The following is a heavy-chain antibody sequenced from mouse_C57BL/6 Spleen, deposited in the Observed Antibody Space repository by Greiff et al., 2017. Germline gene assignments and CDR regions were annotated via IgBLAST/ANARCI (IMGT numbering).Heavy chain of an antibody. CDR2: IYPGSGST. CDR3: ARRYYGNLYFDY. CDR1: GYTFTSYW. V-gene: IGHV1-55*01. D-gene: IGHD2-1*01. Sequence: QVQLKQPGAELVKPGASVKMSCKASGYTFTSYWITWVKQRPGQGLEWIGDIYPGSGSTNYNEKFKSKATLTVDTSSSTAYMQLSSLTSEDSAVYCCARRYYGNLYFDYWGQGTTLTVSS. J-gene: IGHJ2*01.